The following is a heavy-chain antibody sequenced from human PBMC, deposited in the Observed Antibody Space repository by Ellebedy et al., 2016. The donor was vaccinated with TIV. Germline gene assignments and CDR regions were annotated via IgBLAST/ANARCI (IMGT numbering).Heavy chain of an antibody. CDR3: ARAWRYSGYDYNY. V-gene: IGHV1-2*02. CDR1: GYTFTGYY. D-gene: IGHD5-12*01. Sequence: ASVKVSCXASGYTFTGYYMHWVRQAPGQGLEWMGWINPNSGGTNYAQKFQGRVTMTRDTSISTAYMELSRLRSDDTAVYYCARAWRYSGYDYNYWGQGTLVTVSS. CDR2: INPNSGGT. J-gene: IGHJ4*02.